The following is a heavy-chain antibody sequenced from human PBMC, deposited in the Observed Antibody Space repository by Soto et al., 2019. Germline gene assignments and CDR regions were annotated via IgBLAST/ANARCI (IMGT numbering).Heavy chain of an antibody. CDR2: ILYDGSKK. Sequence: PXGSRRRPCVASGFSLNTYGNYWVRQAPGKGLQWVAQILYDGSKKHYADSVRGRFTITRDNSKNTVYLQMDSLRVDDTAMYYCVRDLALMADYWGHGTLATVSS. D-gene: IGHD3-16*01. V-gene: IGHV3-30*03. J-gene: IGHJ4*01. CDR3: VRDLALMADY. CDR1: GFSLNTYG.